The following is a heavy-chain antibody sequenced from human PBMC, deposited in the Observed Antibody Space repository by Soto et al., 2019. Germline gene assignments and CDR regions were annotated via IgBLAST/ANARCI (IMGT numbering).Heavy chain of an antibody. CDR1: GVTFSSHA. Sequence: LRLSCAASGVTFSSHAMSWVRQAPGKGLEWVSSISGCGGTTDYADSVKGRFTIYRDTSKNTLSSQMNSLRAEDTAVYYCAKLLERAKIGDFEXWGQVTLVTVSX. CDR2: ISGCGGTT. CDR3: AKLLERAKIGDFEX. D-gene: IGHD1-1*01. J-gene: IGHJ4*02. V-gene: IGHV3-23*01.